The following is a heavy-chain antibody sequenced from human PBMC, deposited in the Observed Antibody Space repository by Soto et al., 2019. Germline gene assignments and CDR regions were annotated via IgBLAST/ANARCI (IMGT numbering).Heavy chain of an antibody. V-gene: IGHV3-23*01. CDR3: ARGHYGSTPGYFAC. Sequence: GGSLRLSWAASGFTFSSYAMSWVRQAPGKGLEWVSSISGSGSSTYYADSVKGRFTISRDNSKNTLYLQMSSLRTEDTAVYYCARGHYGSTPGYFACWGQGTLVTVSS. D-gene: IGHD3-10*01. CDR2: ISGSGSST. CDR1: GFTFSSYA. J-gene: IGHJ4*02.